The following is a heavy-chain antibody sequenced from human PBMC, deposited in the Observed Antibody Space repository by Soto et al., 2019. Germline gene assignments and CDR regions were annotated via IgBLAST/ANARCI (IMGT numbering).Heavy chain of an antibody. D-gene: IGHD3-3*01. Sequence: SETLSLTCTVSGGSISSYYWSWIRQPPGKGLEWIGYIYYSGSTYYNPSLKSRATISVDTSKDQFSLKLTSVTAADTAVYYCARGRFLEWLLSGWFDPWGQGTLVTVSS. CDR2: IYYSGST. CDR1: GGSISSYY. V-gene: IGHV4-59*08. J-gene: IGHJ5*02. CDR3: ARGRFLEWLLSGWFDP.